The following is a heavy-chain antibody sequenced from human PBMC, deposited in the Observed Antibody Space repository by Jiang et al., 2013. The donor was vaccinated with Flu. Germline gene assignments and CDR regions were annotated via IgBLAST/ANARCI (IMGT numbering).Heavy chain of an antibody. CDR3: ASSPRGYNYGYSYWFDP. J-gene: IGHJ5*02. V-gene: IGHV4-59*01. D-gene: IGHD5-18*01. Sequence: GGSISSYYWSWIRQPPGKGLEWIGYIYYSGSTNYNPSLKSRVTMSVDTSKNQFSLKLTSVTAADTAVYYCASSPRGYNYGYSYWFDPWGQGTLVTVSS. CDR2: IYYSGST. CDR1: GGSISSYY.